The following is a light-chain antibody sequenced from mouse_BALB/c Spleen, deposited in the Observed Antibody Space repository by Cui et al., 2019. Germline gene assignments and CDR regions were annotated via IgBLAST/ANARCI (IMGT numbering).Light chain of an antibody. J-gene: IGKJ5*01. V-gene: IGKV4-68*01. CDR1: SSVSY. Sequence: QIVLTQSPAPMCASPGEKVTMTCSASSSVSYMYWYQQKPRSSPKPWIYLTSNLASGVPARFSGSGSGTSYSLTISSMEAEDAATYYCQQWSSNPLTFGAGTKLELK. CDR3: QQWSSNPLT. CDR2: LTS.